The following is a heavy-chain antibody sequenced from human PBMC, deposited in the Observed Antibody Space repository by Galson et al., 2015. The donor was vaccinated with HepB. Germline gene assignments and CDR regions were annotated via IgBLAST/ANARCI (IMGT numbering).Heavy chain of an antibody. J-gene: IGHJ4*02. CDR2: ISYDGSNK. D-gene: IGHD3-22*01. CDR1: GFTFSRYA. V-gene: IGHV3-30-3*01. CDR3: ARVYDDSSGYCCGYFDY. Sequence: SLRLSCAASGFTFSRYAMHWVRQAPGKGLEWVAVISYDGSNKYYADSVKGRFTISRDNSKNTLYLQMNSLRPEDTAEYYCARVYDDSSGYCCGYFDYWGQGTPVTVSS.